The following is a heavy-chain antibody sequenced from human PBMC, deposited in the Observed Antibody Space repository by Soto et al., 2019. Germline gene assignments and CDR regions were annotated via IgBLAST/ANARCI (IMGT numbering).Heavy chain of an antibody. J-gene: IGHJ5*02. V-gene: IGHV4-59*01. CDR3: VRDYLLTGFDP. D-gene: IGHD3-9*01. CDR2: VYYSGST. Sequence: SETLSLTCIVSGGSISNYYWTWVRQPPGKGLEWIGYVYYSGSTNYNPSLESRVTISIDASKNQFSLKMKSVTAADTAVYYCVRDYLLTGFDPWGKGARGIVSS. CDR1: GGSISNYY.